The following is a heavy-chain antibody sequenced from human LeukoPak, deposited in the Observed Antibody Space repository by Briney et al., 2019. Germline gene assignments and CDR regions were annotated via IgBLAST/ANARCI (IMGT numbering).Heavy chain of an antibody. V-gene: IGHV3-74*01. CDR3: AREFRVLPDI. D-gene: IGHD2-8*02. CDR1: GFTFSSYW. CDR2: INADGSST. Sequence: GGSLRLSCAASGFTFSSYWMHWVRHAPGKGLVWVSRINADGSSTNYADSVKGRLTISRDNAKNTLYLQMNSLRDEDTAVYYCAREFRVLPDIWGQGTMVTVSS. J-gene: IGHJ3*02.